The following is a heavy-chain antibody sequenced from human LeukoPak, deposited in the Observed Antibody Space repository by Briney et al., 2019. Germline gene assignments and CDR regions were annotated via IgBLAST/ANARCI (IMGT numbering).Heavy chain of an antibody. V-gene: IGHV4-39*07. CDR2: IYYSGST. J-gene: IGHJ2*01. CDR1: GVSISSSSYY. D-gene: IGHD5-12*01. CDR3: ASSGRGVYSGYDLGWYFDL. Sequence: SETLSLTCTVSGVSISSSSYYWGWIRQPPGKGLEWIATIYYSGSTYYNPSLKSRVTISVDTSKNQFSLKLSSVTAADTAVYYCASSGRGVYSGYDLGWYFDLWGRGTLVTVSS.